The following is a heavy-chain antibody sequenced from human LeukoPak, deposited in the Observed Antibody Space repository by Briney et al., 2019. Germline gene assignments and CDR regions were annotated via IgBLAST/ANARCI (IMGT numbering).Heavy chain of an antibody. V-gene: IGHV4-4*07. D-gene: IGHD6-19*01. CDR3: ARSGGSSSGSLGLWYSDI. J-gene: IGHJ3*02. CDR2: IYSSGSF. CDR1: GGSISSYF. Sequence: SETLSLTCTVSGGSISSYFWTWIRQPPGRGLEWIGHIYSSGSFKYNPSLKSRVTMSIDTSKKQLSLKLNSVTAADTAVYYCARSGGSSSGSLGLWYSDIWGQGTMVTVSS.